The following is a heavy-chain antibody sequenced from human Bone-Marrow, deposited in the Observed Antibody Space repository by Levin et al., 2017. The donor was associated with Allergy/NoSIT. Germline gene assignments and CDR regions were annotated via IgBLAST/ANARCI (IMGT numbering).Heavy chain of an antibody. J-gene: IGHJ4*02. V-gene: IGHV4-59*08. CDR3: ARRLYSSSSGFDY. CDR2: IYYSGST. Sequence: KTSETLSLTCTVSGGSISSYYWSWIRQPPGKGLEWIGYIYYSGSTNYNPSLKSRVTISVDTSKNQFSLKLSSVTAADTAVYYCARRLYSSSSGFDYWGQGTLVTVSS. D-gene: IGHD6-6*01. CDR1: GGSISSYY.